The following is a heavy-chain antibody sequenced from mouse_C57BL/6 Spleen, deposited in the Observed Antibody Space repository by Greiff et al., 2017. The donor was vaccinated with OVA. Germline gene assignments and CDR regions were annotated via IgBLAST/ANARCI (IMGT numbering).Heavy chain of an antibody. J-gene: IGHJ4*01. CDR2: IYPGDGDT. D-gene: IGHD2-5*01. V-gene: IGHV1-80*01. CDR1: GYAFSSYW. Sequence: VKLLESGAELVKPGASVKISCKASGYAFSSYWMNWVKQRPGKGLEWIGQIYPGDGDTNYNGKFKGKATLTADKSSSTAYMQLSSLTSEDSAVYFCARSYSNYGGGAMDYWGQGTSVTVSS. CDR3: ARSYSNYGGGAMDY.